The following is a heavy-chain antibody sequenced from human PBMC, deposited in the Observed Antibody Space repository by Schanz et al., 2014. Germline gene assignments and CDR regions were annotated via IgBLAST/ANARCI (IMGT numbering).Heavy chain of an antibody. CDR1: GFTFSSYS. Sequence: EVQLVESGGGLVQPGGSLRLSCAASGFTFSSYSMNWVRQAPGKGLEWVSYISSSSSTRYYADSVKGRFTISRDNAKSSLFLQMNSLRPEDAAVYDCARGRVLESWGQGTLXTVSS. CDR2: ISSSSSTR. CDR3: ARGRVLES. V-gene: IGHV3-48*01. J-gene: IGHJ5*02. D-gene: IGHD1-1*01.